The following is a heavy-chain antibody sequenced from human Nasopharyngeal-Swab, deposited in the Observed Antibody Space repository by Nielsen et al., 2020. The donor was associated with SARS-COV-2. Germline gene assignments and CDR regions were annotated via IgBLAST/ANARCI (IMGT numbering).Heavy chain of an antibody. CDR3: ARDRGLLSDYEGDYFNGMDL. Sequence: GESLKISCAASGFTFSDRYMIWIRQAPGKGLEWLSSISSRSGYVHYADSLEGRAIISRDNDKNSLYLHINSLRAEDTAVYYCARDRGLLSDYEGDYFNGMDLWGQGTTVTVSS. D-gene: IGHD5-12*01. J-gene: IGHJ6*02. V-gene: IGHV3-11*06. CDR2: ISSRSGYV. CDR1: GFTFSDRY.